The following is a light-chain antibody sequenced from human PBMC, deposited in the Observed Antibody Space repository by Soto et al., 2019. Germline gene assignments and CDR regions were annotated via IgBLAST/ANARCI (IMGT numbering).Light chain of an antibody. J-gene: IGKJ4*01. Sequence: EIELTQPPGTLSLSPGERATLSCRASQSVSSDSLAWYQQKPGQAPRLLISGASTRATGIPDRFSGSGSGTDFTLTISRLEPEDFAVYYCQQYGGSLTFGGGTKVEIK. CDR2: GAS. CDR1: QSVSSDS. CDR3: QQYGGSLT. V-gene: IGKV3-20*01.